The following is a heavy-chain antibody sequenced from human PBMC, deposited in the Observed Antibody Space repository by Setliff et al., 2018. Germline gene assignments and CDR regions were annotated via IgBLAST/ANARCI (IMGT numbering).Heavy chain of an antibody. J-gene: IGHJ6*03. V-gene: IGHV4-4*02. CDR1: DGSISSNTW. CDR3: ARASSGWYSAYYYYMDV. Sequence: SETLSLTCAVSDGSISSNTWWSWVRQPPGKGLEWIGHINRRGSTNFSPSLKSRVTISLDTSKNQFSLNLTSVTAADTAAYYCARASSGWYSAYYYYMDVWGKGTTVTVSS. CDR2: INRRGST. D-gene: IGHD6-19*01.